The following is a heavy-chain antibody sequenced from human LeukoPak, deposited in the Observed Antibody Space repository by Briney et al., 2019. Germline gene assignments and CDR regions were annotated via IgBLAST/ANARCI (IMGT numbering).Heavy chain of an antibody. CDR1: GFTFSNYW. Sequence: GGSLRLSCAASGFTFSNYWMSWVRQPPGKGLEWVANIKQDGSVQYYVDSVNGRFTISRDNAKNSLYLHLDSLRGDDAALYYCARAPRPGVWSGYCEYWGQGTLVTVSS. CDR2: IKQDGSVQ. J-gene: IGHJ4*02. CDR3: ARAPRPGVWSGYCEY. V-gene: IGHV3-7*01. D-gene: IGHD3-3*01.